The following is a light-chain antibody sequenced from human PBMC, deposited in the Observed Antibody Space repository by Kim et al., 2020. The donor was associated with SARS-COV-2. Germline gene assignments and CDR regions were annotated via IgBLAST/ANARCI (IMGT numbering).Light chain of an antibody. CDR1: SSDVGGYNY. Sequence: GQSVTISCTRTSSDVGGYNYVSWYQQHPGKAPKLMIYDVSKRPSGVPDRFSGSKSGSTASLTISGLQAEDEADYYCCSYAGSYTFVFGTGTKVTVL. V-gene: IGLV2-11*01. J-gene: IGLJ1*01. CDR2: DVS. CDR3: CSYAGSYTFV.